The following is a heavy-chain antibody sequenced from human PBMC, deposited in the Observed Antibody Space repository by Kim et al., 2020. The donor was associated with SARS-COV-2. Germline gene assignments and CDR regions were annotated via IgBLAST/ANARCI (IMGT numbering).Heavy chain of an antibody. J-gene: IGHJ3*02. D-gene: IGHD3-9*01. CDR1: GFTFRSYG. CDR2: ISYDGNNK. V-gene: IGHV3-33*05. Sequence: GGSLRLSCAASGFTFRSYGMHWVRQAPGKGLEWVAVISYDGNNKHYADSVKGRFTISRDNSKNTLYLQMNSLRAEDTAVYYCARGDSSSYYDILAGYYAYAFDIWGQGTMVTVSS. CDR3: ARGDSSSYYDILAGYYAYAFDI.